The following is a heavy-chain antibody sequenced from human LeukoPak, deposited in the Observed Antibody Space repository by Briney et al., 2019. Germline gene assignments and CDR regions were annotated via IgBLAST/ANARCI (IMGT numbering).Heavy chain of an antibody. D-gene: IGHD6-19*01. Sequence: PSETLSLTCAVYGGSFSGYYRSWIRQAPGKGLEWVANIKQDGSEKYYVDSVKGRFTISRDNAKNSLYLQMNSLRAEDTAVYYCAREVSRSSGLTLWGQGTLVTVSS. J-gene: IGHJ4*02. CDR1: GGSFSGYY. V-gene: IGHV3-7*01. CDR3: AREVSRSSGLTL. CDR2: IKQDGSEK.